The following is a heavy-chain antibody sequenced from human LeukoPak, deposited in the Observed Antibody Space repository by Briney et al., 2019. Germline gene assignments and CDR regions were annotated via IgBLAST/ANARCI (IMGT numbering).Heavy chain of an antibody. V-gene: IGHV3-48*01. Sequence: GGSLRLSCAASGFTFSSYSMNWVRQAPGKGLGWVSYISSTSSNIYYADSVKGRFTISRDDAKNSLYLQMNSLRAEDTAVYYCASAYCRTSCYQVADYWGQGTLVTVSS. D-gene: IGHD2-2*01. CDR3: ASAYCRTSCYQVADY. CDR2: ISSTSSNI. CDR1: GFTFSSYS. J-gene: IGHJ4*02.